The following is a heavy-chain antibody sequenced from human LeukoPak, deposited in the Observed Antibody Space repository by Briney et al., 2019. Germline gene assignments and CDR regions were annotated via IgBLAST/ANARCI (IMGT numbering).Heavy chain of an antibody. CDR2: VYYSGSS. CDR3: ARRIWFGDLEGAFDI. Sequence: SETLSLTCSVSGGSISTSGYYWSWIRRSPGKGLESIGGVYYSGSSYYNPSLKSRVTISLDTSKNHFSLNMSSVTAADTAVYYCARRIWFGDLEGAFDIWGQGTMVTVSS. CDR1: GGSISTSGYY. D-gene: IGHD3-10*01. V-gene: IGHV4-39*02. J-gene: IGHJ3*02.